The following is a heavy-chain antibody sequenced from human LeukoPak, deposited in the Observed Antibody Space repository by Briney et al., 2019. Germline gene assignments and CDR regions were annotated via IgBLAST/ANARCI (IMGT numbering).Heavy chain of an antibody. CDR1: GGSISSSSYY. J-gene: IGHJ5*02. CDR2: IYYSGSI. V-gene: IGHV4-39*01. Sequence: PSETLSLTCTVSGGSISSSSYYWGWIRQPPGKGLEWIGSIYYSGSIYYNPSLKSRVSISVHTSKNQFSLKLRSVTAADTAVYYCARPVPSRLGWFDPWGQGTLVTVSS. D-gene: IGHD1-1*01. CDR3: ARPVPSRLGWFDP.